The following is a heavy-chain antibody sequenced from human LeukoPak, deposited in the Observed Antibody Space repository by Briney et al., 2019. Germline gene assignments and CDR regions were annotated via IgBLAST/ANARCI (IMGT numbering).Heavy chain of an antibody. V-gene: IGHV4-4*07. Sequence: SETLSLTCTVSGGSISSYYWSWIRQPAGKGLEWIGRIYTSGSTNYNPSLKSRVTISVDTSKNQFPLKLSSVTAADTAVYYCARDYNPLQDWYFDLWGRGTLVTVSS. J-gene: IGHJ2*01. CDR2: IYTSGST. CDR3: ARDYNPLQDWYFDL. CDR1: GGSISSYY. D-gene: IGHD3-10*01.